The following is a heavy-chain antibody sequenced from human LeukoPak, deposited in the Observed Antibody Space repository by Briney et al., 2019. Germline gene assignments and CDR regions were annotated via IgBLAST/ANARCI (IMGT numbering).Heavy chain of an antibody. CDR3: ARDAGTGTTGNYYYYMDV. V-gene: IGHV4-4*07. D-gene: IGHD1-7*01. CDR1: GGSISSYY. J-gene: IGHJ6*03. CDR2: IYTSGST. Sequence: PSETLSLTCTVSGGSISSYYWSWLRQPAGKGLEWIGRIYTSGSTNYHPSLESRVTISVDKSKNQFSLKLSSVTAADTAVYYCARDAGTGTTGNYYYYMDVWGKGTTVTVSS.